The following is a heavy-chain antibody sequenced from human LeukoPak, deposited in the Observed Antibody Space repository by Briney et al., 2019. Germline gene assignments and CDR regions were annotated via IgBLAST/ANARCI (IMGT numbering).Heavy chain of an antibody. CDR2: IGGNGGST. CDR3: AGGILLVYFTFWYFDL. Sequence: GGSLRLSCAASRFTFSNYAMSWVRQAPGKGLEWVSAIGGNGGSTYYADSVKGRFTISRDNSKDTLYLQMNSLRAEDTAVYYCAGGILLVYFTFWYFDLWGRGPRVTVSS. V-gene: IGHV3-23*01. D-gene: IGHD2-8*01. CDR1: RFTFSNYA. J-gene: IGHJ2*01.